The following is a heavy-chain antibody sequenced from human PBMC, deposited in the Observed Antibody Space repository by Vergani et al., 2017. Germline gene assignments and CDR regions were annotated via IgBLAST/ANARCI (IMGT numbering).Heavy chain of an antibody. D-gene: IGHD1-26*01. Sequence: QVQLQESGPGLVKPSETLSLTCSVSGNSIGNHYWTWIRQPPGKTLEWIGYVLYSGTTSYNPSLKSRVTISLDTSKNQFSLELNSMTAADTAVFYCARAVRGSLYYYGVDVWGQGTTVTVSS. V-gene: IGHV4-59*11. CDR3: ARAVRGSLYYYGVDV. CDR1: GNSIGNHY. CDR2: VLYSGTT. J-gene: IGHJ6*02.